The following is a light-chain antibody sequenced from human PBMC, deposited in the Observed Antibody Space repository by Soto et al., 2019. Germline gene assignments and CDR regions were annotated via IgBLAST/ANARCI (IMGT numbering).Light chain of an antibody. J-gene: IGKJ4*01. Sequence: EIVMTQSPATLSVSPGERATLSCRASQSVSSNLAGYQQKPGQAPRLLIYGTSTRATAIPARFSGSGSGTEFTLTISSLQDEDCAVYYCQQYKNWPPLTFGGGTKVEIK. CDR2: GTS. CDR3: QQYKNWPPLT. CDR1: QSVSSN. V-gene: IGKV3D-15*01.